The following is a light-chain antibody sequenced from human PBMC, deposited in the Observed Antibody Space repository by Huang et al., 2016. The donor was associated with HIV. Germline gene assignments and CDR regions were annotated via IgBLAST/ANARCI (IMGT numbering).Light chain of an antibody. J-gene: IGKJ5*01. Sequence: DIQMTQSPSSLSAPVGDRVTITCQARQEINDYLNWYQQKPGRAPKLLIHTASNLETGVPSRFRGSGSGTHFTFTISSLQPEDIGSYYCQQYKNVPITFGQGTRLDIK. V-gene: IGKV1-33*01. CDR2: TAS. CDR3: QQYKNVPIT. CDR1: QEINDY.